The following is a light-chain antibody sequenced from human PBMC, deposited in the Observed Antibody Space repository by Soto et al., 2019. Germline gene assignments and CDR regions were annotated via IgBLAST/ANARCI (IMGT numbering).Light chain of an antibody. J-gene: IGLJ2*01. V-gene: IGLV2-14*03. Sequence: QSALTQPASVSGSPGQSITISCTGTSSDVGTYNYVSWYQQHPGKAPKVMIYDVSNRPSGVSNRFSGSKSGNTASLTISGLQAEYEADYYSSSCTGSTASVIFGGGTMLAVL. CDR3: SSCTGSTASVI. CDR1: SSDVGTYNY. CDR2: DVS.